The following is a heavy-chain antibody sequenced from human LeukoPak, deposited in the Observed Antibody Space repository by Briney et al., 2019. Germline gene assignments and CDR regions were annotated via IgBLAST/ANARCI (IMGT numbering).Heavy chain of an antibody. D-gene: IGHD1-26*01. CDR3: TTGIVGAIGAFDI. V-gene: IGHV3-15*01. Sequence: GGSLRLSCGASGFTFSNAWMSGGRQAPGKGLEWVGLIKSKPDGTPRDYSAPVKGRFTLSRDDSQNTLYLQMNSLKTDDTAVYYCTTGIVGAIGAFDIWGQGTRVTVSS. J-gene: IGHJ3*02. CDR2: IKSKPDGTPR. CDR1: GFTFSNAW.